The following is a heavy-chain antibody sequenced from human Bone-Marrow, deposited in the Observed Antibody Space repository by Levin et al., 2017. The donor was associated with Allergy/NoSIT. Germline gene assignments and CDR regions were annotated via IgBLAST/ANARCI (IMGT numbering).Heavy chain of an antibody. Sequence: GESLKISCAASGFNFSTYTMNWVRQAPGKGLEWVACISSSSSYQYYADSVKGRFTISRDNAKKSLYLHMNSLTAEDTATYYCARDLYINDYWGQGTLVTVSS. CDR3: ARDLYINDY. J-gene: IGHJ4*02. D-gene: IGHD2-2*02. CDR2: ISSSSSYQ. CDR1: GFNFSTYT. V-gene: IGHV3-21*05.